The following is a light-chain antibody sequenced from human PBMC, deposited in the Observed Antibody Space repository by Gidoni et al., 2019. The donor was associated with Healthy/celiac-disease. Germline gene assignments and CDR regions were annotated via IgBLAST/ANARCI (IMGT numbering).Light chain of an antibody. Sequence: EIVLTQSPATLSLSPGERATLSCRASQSVSSYLAWYQPKPGQAPRLLIYDASNRATGIPARFSGSGSGTDFTLTISSLEPEDFAVYYCQQRSNWLRTFGQGTKVEIK. J-gene: IGKJ1*01. CDR3: QQRSNWLRT. CDR1: QSVSSY. CDR2: DAS. V-gene: IGKV3-11*01.